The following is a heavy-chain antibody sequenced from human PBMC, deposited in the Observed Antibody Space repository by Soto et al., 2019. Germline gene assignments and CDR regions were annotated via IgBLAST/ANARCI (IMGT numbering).Heavy chain of an antibody. CDR3: ARDLGGMDV. V-gene: IGHV3-30-3*01. Sequence: GLSLSLSCANSGFTFSSYAMHWVRQAPGKGLEWVAVISYDGSNKYYADSVKGRFNISRDNSKNTLYLQMNSLRAEDTAVYYCARDLGGMDVWGQGTTVTVSS. CDR2: ISYDGSNK. J-gene: IGHJ6*02. CDR1: GFTFSSYA.